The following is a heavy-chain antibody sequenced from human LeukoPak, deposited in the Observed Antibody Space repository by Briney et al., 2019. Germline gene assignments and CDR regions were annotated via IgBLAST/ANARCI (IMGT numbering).Heavy chain of an antibody. CDR2: IHSGGST. CDR1: WFTVSCYY. V-gene: IGHV3-53*01. Sequence: PGGSLRLSCAASWFTVSCYYMSWVRQAPGKGVELVSLIHSGGSTLYADSVKGRFTISRDNSKNTLYLQMNSLKAEDTAVYYCVRDRGITSTGGYGMDVWGQGATVIVSS. D-gene: IGHD6-13*01. CDR3: VRDRGITSTGGYGMDV. J-gene: IGHJ6*02.